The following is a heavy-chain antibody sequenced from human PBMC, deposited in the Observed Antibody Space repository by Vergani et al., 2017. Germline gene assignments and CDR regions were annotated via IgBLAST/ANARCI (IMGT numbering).Heavy chain of an antibody. D-gene: IGHD1-26*01. CDR2: IYYSGST. V-gene: IGHV4-39*07. Sequence: QLQLQESGPGLVKPSETLSLTCTVSGGSISSSSYYWGWIRQPPGKGLEWIGSIYYSGSTYYNPSLKSRVTISVDTSKNQFSLKLSSVTAADTAVYYCARDRSGRQVGATTGAFDIWGQGTMVTVSS. J-gene: IGHJ3*02. CDR1: GGSISSSSYY. CDR3: ARDRSGRQVGATTGAFDI.